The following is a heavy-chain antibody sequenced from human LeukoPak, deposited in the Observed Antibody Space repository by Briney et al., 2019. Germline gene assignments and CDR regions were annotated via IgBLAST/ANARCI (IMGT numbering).Heavy chain of an antibody. J-gene: IGHJ5*01. Sequence: GGSLRLSCAASGFTFSSYWMSWVRQAPGKGLEWVANINQDGSEKFYADSVKGRFTISRDNAKNSLYLQMNSLRAEDTAVYYCARGRRVPAAMGNWFDSWGQGTLVTVSS. V-gene: IGHV3-7*01. CDR1: GFTFSSYW. D-gene: IGHD2-2*01. CDR2: INQDGSEK. CDR3: ARGRRVPAAMGNWFDS.